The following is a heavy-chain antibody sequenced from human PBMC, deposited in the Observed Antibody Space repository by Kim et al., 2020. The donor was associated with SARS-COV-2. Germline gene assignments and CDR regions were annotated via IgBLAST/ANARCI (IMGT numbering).Heavy chain of an antibody. D-gene: IGHD1-20*01. Sequence: GGSLRLSCAASGFSFNTYSMHWVRQAPGKGLEWVTIISYDGINKHYADSVKGRFTISRDNSKNTVYLQMNSLRPEDTAVYYCARGNTISGTHFHYWGQGTLVTVSA. J-gene: IGHJ4*02. V-gene: IGHV3-30-3*01. CDR2: ISYDGINK. CDR3: ARGNTISGTHFHY. CDR1: GFSFNTYS.